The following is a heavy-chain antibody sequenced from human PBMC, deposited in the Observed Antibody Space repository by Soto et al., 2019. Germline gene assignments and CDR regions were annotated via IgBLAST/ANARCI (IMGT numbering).Heavy chain of an antibody. J-gene: IGHJ4*02. V-gene: IGHV3-30*18. CDR1: GFTFSSYG. CDR3: AKDATTIYGGNPPTDY. Sequence: PVGSLRLSCAASGFTFSSYGMHWVRQAPGKGLEWVAVISYDGSNKYYADSVKGRFTISRDNSKNTLYLQMNSLRAEDTAVYYCAKDATTIYGGNPPTDYWGQGTLVTVSS. D-gene: IGHD4-17*01. CDR2: ISYDGSNK.